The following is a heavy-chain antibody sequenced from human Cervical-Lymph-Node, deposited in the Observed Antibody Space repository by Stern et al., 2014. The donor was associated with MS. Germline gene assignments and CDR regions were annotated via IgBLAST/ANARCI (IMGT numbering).Heavy chain of an antibody. CDR1: GGTFSSYA. J-gene: IGHJ5*02. CDR2: LLTIFGTA. Sequence: VQLEESGAEVKKPGDSVRVSCKASGGTFSSYAISGVRQRPGQGLEWMGGLLTIFGTANYAQKFQGRVTITADESTSTAYMELSSLRSEDTAVYYCARKAYGDYGWFDPWGQGTLVTVSS. V-gene: IGHV1-69*01. CDR3: ARKAYGDYGWFDP. D-gene: IGHD4-17*01.